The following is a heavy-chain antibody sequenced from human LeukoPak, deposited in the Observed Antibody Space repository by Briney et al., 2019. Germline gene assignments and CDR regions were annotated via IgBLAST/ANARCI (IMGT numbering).Heavy chain of an antibody. V-gene: IGHV3-20*04. CDR2: INWNGGST. CDR3: ARVSGLGSYYDSSGYPDY. J-gene: IGHJ4*02. CDR1: GFTFDDYG. Sequence: GGSLRLSCAASGFTFDDYGMSWVRQAPGKGLEWVPGINWNGGSTGYADSVKGRFTISRDNAMNSLYLQMNSLRAEDTALYYCARVSGLGSYYDSSGYPDYWGQGTLVTVSS. D-gene: IGHD3-22*01.